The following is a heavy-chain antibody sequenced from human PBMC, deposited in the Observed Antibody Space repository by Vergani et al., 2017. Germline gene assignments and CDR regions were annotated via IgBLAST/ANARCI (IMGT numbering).Heavy chain of an antibody. CDR2: IYYSGST. J-gene: IGHJ2*01. CDR1: GGSISSGDYY. V-gene: IGHV4-30-4*08. D-gene: IGHD3-10*01. CDR3: ARDGDGPHYYGSGYWYFDL. Sequence: QVQLQESGPGLVKPSQTLSLTCTVSGGSISSGDYYWSWIRQPPGKGLEWIGYIYYSGSTYYNPSLKSRVTISVDTSKNQFSLKLSSVTAADTAVYYCARDGDGPHYYGSGYWYFDLWGRGTLVTVSS.